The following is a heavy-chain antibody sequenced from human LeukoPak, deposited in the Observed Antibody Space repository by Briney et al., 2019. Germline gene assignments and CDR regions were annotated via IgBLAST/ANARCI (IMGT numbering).Heavy chain of an antibody. CDR3: AKVRGIAAAGPYYYYYMDV. J-gene: IGHJ6*03. D-gene: IGHD6-13*01. Sequence: GASVKVSCKASGYTFTGYYMHWVRRAPGQGLEWMGWINPNSGGTNYAQKFQGRVTMTRDTSISTAYMELSRLRSDDTAVYYCAKVRGIAAAGPYYYYYMDVWGKGTTVTVSS. V-gene: IGHV1-2*02. CDR1: GYTFTGYY. CDR2: INPNSGGT.